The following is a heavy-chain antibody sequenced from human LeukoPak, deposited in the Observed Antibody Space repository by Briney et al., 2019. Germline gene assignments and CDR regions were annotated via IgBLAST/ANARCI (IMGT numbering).Heavy chain of an antibody. J-gene: IGHJ4*02. D-gene: IGHD3-16*01. CDR1: GFTVSSNY. CDR2: IYSGGST. CDR3: AKDGSLYDYVWGSLDY. Sequence: GGSLRLSCAASGFTVSSNYMSWVRQAPGKGLEWVSVIYSGGSTYYADTVKGRFTIYRDNSKNTLYLQMNSLRAEDTAVYYCAKDGSLYDYVWGSLDYWGQGTLVTVSS. V-gene: IGHV3-66*02.